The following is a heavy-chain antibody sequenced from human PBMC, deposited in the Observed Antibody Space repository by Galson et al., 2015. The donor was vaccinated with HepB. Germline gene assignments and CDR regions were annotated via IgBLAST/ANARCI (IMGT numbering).Heavy chain of an antibody. J-gene: IGHJ4*02. CDR2: IGTTSTYI. CDR1: GFTFSSYN. D-gene: IGHD6-19*01. Sequence: SLRLSCAATGFTFSSYNMNWVRQAPGKGLEWVSCIGTTSTYIYYADSVKGRFTISRDNAKNSLYLQMNSLRAEDTAIYYCARDGNSSGWDFDYWGQGTLVTVSS. V-gene: IGHV3-21*01. CDR3: ARDGNSSGWDFDY.